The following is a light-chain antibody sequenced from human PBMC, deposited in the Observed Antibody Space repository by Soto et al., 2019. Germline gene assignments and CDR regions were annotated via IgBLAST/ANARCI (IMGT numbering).Light chain of an antibody. CDR2: KAS. CDR1: QSISSW. V-gene: IGKV1-5*03. Sequence: DIQMTQSPSTLSASVGDRVTITCRASQSISSWLAWYQQKPGKAPKLLIYKASSLQSGVPSRFSGSGSGTEFTRTISSLQPDDFATYYCQQYNTYPWTFGQGPQVEIK. J-gene: IGKJ1*01. CDR3: QQYNTYPWT.